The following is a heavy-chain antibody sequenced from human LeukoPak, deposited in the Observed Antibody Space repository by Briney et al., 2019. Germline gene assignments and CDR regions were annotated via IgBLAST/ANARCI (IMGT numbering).Heavy chain of an antibody. CDR2: INPNNGGT. CDR3: ARMRELWFGELLYAMDV. V-gene: IGHV1-2*02. Sequence: ASVKVSCKASGYTFSDYHMYWVRQAPGQGLEYMGWINPNNGGTNYAQKFQGRVTLTRDTSINTANMELSRLRSDDTAVYYCARMRELWFGELLYAMDVWGQGTTVTVSS. J-gene: IGHJ6*02. CDR1: GYTFSDYH. D-gene: IGHD3-10*01.